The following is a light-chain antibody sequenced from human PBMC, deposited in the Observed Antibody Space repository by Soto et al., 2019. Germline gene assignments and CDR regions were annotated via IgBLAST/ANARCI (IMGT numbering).Light chain of an antibody. V-gene: IGLV7-43*01. CDR1: TGAVTSGYY. Sequence: QAVVTQEPSLTVSPGGTVTLTCALTTGAVTSGYYPNWFQRKPGQALRTLIYRTSNKHSWTPARFSGSLLGGKAALTLSGVPPEDEADYYCVLLYGGAWVFGGGTQLTV. J-gene: IGLJ3*02. CDR2: RTS. CDR3: VLLYGGAWV.